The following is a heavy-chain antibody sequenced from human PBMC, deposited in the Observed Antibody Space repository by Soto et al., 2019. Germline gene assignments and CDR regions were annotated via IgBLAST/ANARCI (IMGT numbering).Heavy chain of an antibody. CDR3: ARLPYPVAGRNHDVMAV. V-gene: IGHV5-10-1*01. Sequence: PGESLKISCKGSRYSFTSYRISRVRQMPGKGLEWMGRIDPSDSYTNYSPSFQGHVTISADKSISTAYLQWSSLKASDTAMYYCARLPYPVAGRNHDVMAVSTRRSTDIGSS. CDR2: IDPSDSYT. J-gene: IGHJ6*02. D-gene: IGHD1-1*01. CDR1: RYSFTSYR.